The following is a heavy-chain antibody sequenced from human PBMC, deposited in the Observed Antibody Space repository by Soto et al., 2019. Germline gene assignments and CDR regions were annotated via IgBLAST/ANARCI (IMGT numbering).Heavy chain of an antibody. CDR2: INHSGST. D-gene: IGHD3-22*01. CDR1: GGSFSGYY. J-gene: IGHJ5*02. CDR3: ARGLGKIVVVKSWFDP. V-gene: IGHV4-34*01. Sequence: PSETLSLTCAVYGGSFSGYYWSWIRQPPGKGLEWIGEINHSGSTNYNPPLKSRVTISVDTSKNQFSLKLSSVTAADTAVYYCARGLGKIVVVKSWFDPWGQGTLVTVSS.